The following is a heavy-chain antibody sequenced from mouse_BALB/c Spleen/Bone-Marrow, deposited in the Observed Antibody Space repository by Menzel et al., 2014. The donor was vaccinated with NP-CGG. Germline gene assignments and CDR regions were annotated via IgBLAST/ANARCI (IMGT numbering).Heavy chain of an antibody. CDR3: ARRYGYGDWYFDV. CDR2: IYPGNVNT. J-gene: IGHJ1*01. CDR1: GYTFTSYY. Sequence: QVQLKQSGPELVKPGASVRISCKASGYTFTSYYIHWVKQRPGQGLEWIGWIYPGNVNTKYNEKFKGKATLTADKSSSTAYIQLSSLTSEDSAVYFCARRYGYGDWYFDVWGAGTTVTVSS. V-gene: IGHV1S56*01. D-gene: IGHD2-2*01.